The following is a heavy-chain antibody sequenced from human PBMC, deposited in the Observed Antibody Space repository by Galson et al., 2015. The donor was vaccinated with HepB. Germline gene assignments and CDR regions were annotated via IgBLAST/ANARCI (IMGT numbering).Heavy chain of an antibody. D-gene: IGHD3-22*01. CDR2: INPNSGGT. CDR1: GYTFTGYY. J-gene: IGHJ3*02. V-gene: IGHV1-2*04. CDR3: ARSPMIVVVDDAFDI. Sequence: SVKVSCKASGYTFTGYYMHWVRQAPGQGLEWMGWINPNSGGTNYAQKFQGWVTMTRDTSISTAYMELSRLRSDDTAVYYCARSPMIVVVDDAFDIWGQGTMVTVSS.